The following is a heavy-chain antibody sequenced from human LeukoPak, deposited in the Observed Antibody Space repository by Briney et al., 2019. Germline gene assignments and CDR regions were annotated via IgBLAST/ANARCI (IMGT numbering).Heavy chain of an antibody. D-gene: IGHD6-13*01. CDR3: SREAQGVHRSRWYRPHQLHGKDG. V-gene: IGHV1-18*01. CDR2: ISAYNGNT. Sequence: ASVKVSFKASGYTFTSYGISWVGQAPGQGLEWMGWISAYNGNTNYEKKLQGRVTMTTDKSTSKAYIELRSLRSDDTAVYYRSREAQGVHRSRWYRPHQLHGKDGLGQGTTVTVSS. CDR1: GYTFTSYG. J-gene: IGHJ6*02.